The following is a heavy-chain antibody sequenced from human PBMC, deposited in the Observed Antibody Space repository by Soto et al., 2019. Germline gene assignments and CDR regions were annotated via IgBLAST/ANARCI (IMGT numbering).Heavy chain of an antibody. Sequence: GASVKVSCKASGYTFTSYGISWVRQAPGQGLEWMGWISTYNGNTNYAQKLLGRVTMTTDISTSTAYMELRSLRSDDTAVYYCARDLGSSGYYYSLGPWGQGTMVTVSS. J-gene: IGHJ3*01. CDR3: ARDLGSSGYYYSLGP. D-gene: IGHD3-22*01. CDR2: ISTYNGNT. V-gene: IGHV1-18*01. CDR1: GYTFTSYG.